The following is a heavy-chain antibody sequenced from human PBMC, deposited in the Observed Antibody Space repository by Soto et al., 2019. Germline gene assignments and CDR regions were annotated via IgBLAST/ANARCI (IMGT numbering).Heavy chain of an antibody. Sequence: QVQLVQSGAEVKKPGSSVKVSCKASGGTFSSYAISWVRQAPGQGLEWMGGIIPIFGTANYAQKFQGRVTITADESTSTAYMELSSLRSEDTAVYYCASPRRDIVVVPAAPSYYYYGMDVWGQGTTVTVSS. CDR3: ASPRRDIVVVPAAPSYYYYGMDV. CDR2: IIPIFGTA. D-gene: IGHD2-2*01. CDR1: GGTFSSYA. V-gene: IGHV1-69*01. J-gene: IGHJ6*02.